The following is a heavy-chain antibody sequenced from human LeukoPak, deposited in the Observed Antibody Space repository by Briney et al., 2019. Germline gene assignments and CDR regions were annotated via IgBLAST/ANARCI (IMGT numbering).Heavy chain of an antibody. V-gene: IGHV3-30-3*01. D-gene: IGHD3-3*02. CDR1: GFTFSSYA. Sequence: PGGSLRLSCAASGFTFSSYAMHWVRQAPGKGLEWVAVISYDGSNKYYADSAKGRFTISRDNSKNTLYLQMNSLRAEDTAVYYCATLGVLDLRPYFDYWGQGTLVTVSS. J-gene: IGHJ4*02. CDR3: ATLGVLDLRPYFDY. CDR2: ISYDGSNK.